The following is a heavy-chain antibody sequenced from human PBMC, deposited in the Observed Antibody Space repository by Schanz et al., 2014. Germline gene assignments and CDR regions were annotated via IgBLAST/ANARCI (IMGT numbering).Heavy chain of an antibody. CDR1: GFTFFTYN. D-gene: IGHD6-13*01. Sequence: EVYLVESGGGLVQPGGSLRLSCAASGFTFFTYNMNWVRQAPGRGLEWISYIGSSSTTMYYADSVKGRFTISRDNAKNSLYLQMNSLRAEDTAVYYCARGRARQLVHWFDPWGQGTLVTVSS. CDR2: IGSSSTTM. J-gene: IGHJ5*02. CDR3: ARGRARQLVHWFDP. V-gene: IGHV3-48*01.